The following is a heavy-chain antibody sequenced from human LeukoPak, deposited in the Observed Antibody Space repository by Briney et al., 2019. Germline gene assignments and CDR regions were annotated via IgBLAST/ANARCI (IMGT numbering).Heavy chain of an antibody. CDR1: GYTFTTYA. D-gene: IGHD3-22*01. CDR2: INTNTGNP. J-gene: IGHJ3*02. V-gene: IGHV7-4-1*02. CDR3: ARVVDFYDTSGPRGWDAFDI. Sequence: ASVKVSCKASGYTFTTYAMNWVRQAPGQGLEWMGWINTNTGNPTYAQGFTGRFVFSLDTSVSTAYLQISSLKAEDTAVYYCARVVDFYDTSGPRGWDAFDIWGQGTMVTVSS.